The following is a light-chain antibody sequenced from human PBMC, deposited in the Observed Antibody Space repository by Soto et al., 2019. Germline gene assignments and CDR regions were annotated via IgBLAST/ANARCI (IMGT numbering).Light chain of an antibody. Sequence: DIQMTQSPSSESASVGDRVTISCRASQGVTTWLAWYQQKPGRAPKLLIYAASTLQSGVPSRFSGSGSGTDFTLTISSLQPEDFATYYCQQATSFPRTLGRGTKVDIK. CDR2: AAS. CDR3: QQATSFPRT. CDR1: QGVTTW. V-gene: IGKV1-12*01. J-gene: IGKJ1*01.